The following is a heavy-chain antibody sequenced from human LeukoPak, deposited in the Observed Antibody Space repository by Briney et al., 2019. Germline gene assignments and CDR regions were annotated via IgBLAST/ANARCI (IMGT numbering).Heavy chain of an antibody. CDR1: GFSFSSYD. Sequence: PGGSLRLCCAASGFSFSSYDMTWVRQAPGKGLEWVSGINWNGGSTGYADSVKGRFTISRDNAKNSLYLQMNSLRAEDTALYYCARWGLNYYGSGSYEDYWGQGTLVTVSS. D-gene: IGHD3-10*01. CDR2: INWNGGST. V-gene: IGHV3-20*04. J-gene: IGHJ4*02. CDR3: ARWGLNYYGSGSYEDY.